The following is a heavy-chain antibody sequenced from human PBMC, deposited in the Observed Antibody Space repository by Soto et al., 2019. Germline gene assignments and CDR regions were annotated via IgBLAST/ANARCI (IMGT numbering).Heavy chain of an antibody. J-gene: IGHJ4*02. D-gene: IGHD1-26*01. CDR1: GFTFSTDV. Sequence: QVKLVESGGGVVQTGRSLTLSCVTSGFTFSTDVMHWVRQAPGKGLEWVALIWYDGSNKYYADSVKGRFTISRDNSKNTMYLEMNSLGAEDTAVYYCARDFGSYYFDYWGQGTLVTVSS. V-gene: IGHV3-33*01. CDR2: IWYDGSNK. CDR3: ARDFGSYYFDY.